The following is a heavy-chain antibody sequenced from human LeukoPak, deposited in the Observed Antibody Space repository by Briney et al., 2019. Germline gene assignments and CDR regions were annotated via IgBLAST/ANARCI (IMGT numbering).Heavy chain of an antibody. CDR3: ARDLRYYDSSEPNVDY. J-gene: IGHJ4*02. V-gene: IGHV3-66*02. CDR2: IYSGGST. Sequence: QSGGSVRLSCAASGFTVSSNYMSWVRQAPGKGLEGVSVIYSGGSTYYADSVKGRFTISRDNSKNTLYLQMNSLRAEDTAVYYCARDLRYYDSSEPNVDYWGQGTLVTVSS. D-gene: IGHD3-22*01. CDR1: GFTVSSNY.